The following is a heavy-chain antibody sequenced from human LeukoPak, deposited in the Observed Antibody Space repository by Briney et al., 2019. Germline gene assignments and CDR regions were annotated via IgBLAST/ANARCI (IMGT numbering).Heavy chain of an antibody. V-gene: IGHV1-2*02. CDR2: INPNSGGT. CDR3: ARAPPYNILTGYRLFDY. J-gene: IGHJ4*02. CDR1: GYTFTGYY. Sequence: AASVKVSCKASGYTFTGYYMHWVRQAPGQGLEWMGWINPNSGGTNYAQKFQGRVTMTRDTSISTAYMEVSRLRSDDTAVYYCARAPPYNILTGYRLFDYWGQGTLVTVSS. D-gene: IGHD3-9*01.